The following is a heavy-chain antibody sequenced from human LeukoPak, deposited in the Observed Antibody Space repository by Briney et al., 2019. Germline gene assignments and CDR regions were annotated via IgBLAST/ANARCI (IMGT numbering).Heavy chain of an antibody. CDR1: GFQFDDYG. J-gene: IGHJ4*02. V-gene: IGHV3-20*04. D-gene: IGHD1-26*01. CDR2: INRNGGST. Sequence: GGSLRLSCAASGFQFDDYGMSWVRQAPGKGLEWVCGINRNGGSTGYADSVQGRFTISRDNAKNSLYVQMNSLRAEDTAVYYCARQSSGRYSGPFDYWGLGTLVTVSS. CDR3: ARQSSGRYSGPFDY.